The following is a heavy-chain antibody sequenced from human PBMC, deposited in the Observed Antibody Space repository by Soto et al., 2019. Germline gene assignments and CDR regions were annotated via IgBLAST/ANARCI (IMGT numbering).Heavy chain of an antibody. CDR1: GYSFTSYW. Sequence: GESLKISCKGSGYSFTSYWIGWVRQMPGKGLEWMGIIYPGDSDTRYSPSFQGQVTISADKSISTAYLQWSSLKASDTAMYYCARHITGTYPHYYYGMDVWGQGTTVTVSS. V-gene: IGHV5-51*01. D-gene: IGHD1-7*01. CDR2: IYPGDSDT. J-gene: IGHJ6*02. CDR3: ARHITGTYPHYYYGMDV.